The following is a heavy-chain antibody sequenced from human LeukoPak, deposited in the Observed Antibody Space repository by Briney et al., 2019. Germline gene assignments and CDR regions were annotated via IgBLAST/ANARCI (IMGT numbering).Heavy chain of an antibody. CDR1: GFTFSDYY. V-gene: IGHV3-11*01. CDR2: ISSSGSTI. CDR3: ATAPSRITLFGVVPYYFDY. Sequence: GGSLRLSCAASGFTFSDYYMSWIRQAPGKGLERVSYISSSGSTIYYADSVKGRFTISRDNAKNSLYLQINSLRAEDTALYYCATAPSRITLFGVVPYYFDYWGQGSLVTVSS. J-gene: IGHJ4*02. D-gene: IGHD3-3*01.